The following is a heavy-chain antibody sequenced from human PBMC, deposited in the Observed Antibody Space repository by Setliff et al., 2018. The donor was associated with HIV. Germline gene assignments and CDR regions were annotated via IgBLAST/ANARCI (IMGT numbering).Heavy chain of an antibody. CDR3: ARDAGYSGYVLDY. D-gene: IGHD5-12*01. J-gene: IGHJ4*02. CDR2: IIPALGTA. V-gene: IGHV1-69*11. Sequence: RASVKVSCKASGGTFSSYAISWVRQAPGQGLEWMGRIIPALGTADYAQKFQGRVTITADQSTRTVYMELSSLRSEDTAVYYCARDAGYSGYVLDYWGQGTGVTVSS. CDR1: GGTFSSYA.